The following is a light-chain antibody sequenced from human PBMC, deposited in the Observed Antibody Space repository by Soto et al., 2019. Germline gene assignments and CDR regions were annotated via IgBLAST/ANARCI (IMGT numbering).Light chain of an antibody. CDR1: QSVSSSH. Sequence: EVELTQSPGTLSLSPGERATLSCRASQSVSSSHLAWYQQKRGQAPRLLIYDTSTRATGIPDRFNGSGSGTHFTLTISRMENEDFAVYHCQQYGASPWTFGQGTKVDIK. CDR2: DTS. CDR3: QQYGASPWT. J-gene: IGKJ1*01. V-gene: IGKV3-20*01.